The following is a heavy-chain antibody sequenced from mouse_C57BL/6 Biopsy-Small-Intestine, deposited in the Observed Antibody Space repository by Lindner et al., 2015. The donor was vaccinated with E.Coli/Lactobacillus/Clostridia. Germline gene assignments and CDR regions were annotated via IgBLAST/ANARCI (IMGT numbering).Heavy chain of an antibody. J-gene: IGHJ4*01. V-gene: IGHV1-26*01. CDR3: ARGGSSVVADYAMDY. Sequence: VQLQESGPDLVKPGASVKISCTASGYTFTDYYMNWVKQSHGKSLEWIGHINPNNDYTNYNQKFKGKATLTSDTSSSTAYMQLSSLTSEDSAIYFCARGGSSVVADYAMDYWGQGTSVTVSS. CDR2: INPNNDYT. CDR1: GYTFTDYY. D-gene: IGHD1-1*01.